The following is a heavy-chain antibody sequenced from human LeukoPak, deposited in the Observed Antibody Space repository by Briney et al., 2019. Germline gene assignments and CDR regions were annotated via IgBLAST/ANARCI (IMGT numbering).Heavy chain of an antibody. CDR2: IYPTGST. V-gene: IGHV4-61*02. CDR1: GGSISSGRFF. Sequence: SETLSLTCTVSGGSISSGRFFWRWIRQPAGKGLELVERIYPTGSTNYNPSLTRRATISLDTSKNQSSLTLTSVTAAHTAVSYCARMQPLPENWSDPWGKETLVTFS. CDR3: ARMQPLPENWSDP. J-gene: IGHJ5*02.